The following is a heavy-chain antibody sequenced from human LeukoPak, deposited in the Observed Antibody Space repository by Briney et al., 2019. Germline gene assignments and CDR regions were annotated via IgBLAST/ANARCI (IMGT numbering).Heavy chain of an antibody. D-gene: IGHD2-15*01. J-gene: IGHJ4*02. CDR1: GGSVRSGGYH. CDR3: AREGGGCSGGSCYSYDY. Sequence: AETLSLTCTVSGGSVRSGGYHWSWIRQPPGKGLEWIGYIHYSGSTNYNPSLKSRVTISVDTSKNQFSLKLSSVSAADTAVYHCAREGGGCSGGSCYSYDYWGQGTLVTVSS. V-gene: IGHV4-61*08. CDR2: IHYSGST.